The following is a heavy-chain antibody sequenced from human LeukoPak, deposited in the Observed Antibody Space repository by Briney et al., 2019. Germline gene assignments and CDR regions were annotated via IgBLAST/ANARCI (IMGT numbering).Heavy chain of an antibody. V-gene: IGHV4-34*11. D-gene: IGHD4/OR15-4a*01. Sequence: SETLSLTCAVYGGSFSGYYWSWIRQPPGKGLESIGFISYSGGATYNPSLQSRVTISLDTSKNRFFLNLTSVTAADTALYFCARGGASSNWFDPWGQGTLVTVSS. CDR1: GGSFSGYY. J-gene: IGHJ5*02. CDR2: ISYSGGA. CDR3: ARGGASSNWFDP.